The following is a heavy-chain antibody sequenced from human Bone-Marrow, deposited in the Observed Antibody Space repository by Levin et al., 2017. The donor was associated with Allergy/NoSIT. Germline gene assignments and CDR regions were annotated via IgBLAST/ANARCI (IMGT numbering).Heavy chain of an antibody. CDR2: IWYNGTNE. CDR1: GFFFGGYG. CDR3: ARDRGHGMDY. V-gene: IGHV3-33*01. Sequence: GESLKISFAASGFFFGGYGMHWVRQAPGKGLEWVASIWYNGTNEYYADSAKGRFTIFRDNSKNTLHLQMNSLRAVDTAVYYCARDRGHGMDYWGQGTLVTVSS. J-gene: IGHJ4*02. D-gene: IGHD1-26*01.